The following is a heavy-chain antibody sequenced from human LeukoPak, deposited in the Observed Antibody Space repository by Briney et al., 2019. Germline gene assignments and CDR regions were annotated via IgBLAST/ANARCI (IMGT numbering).Heavy chain of an antibody. D-gene: IGHD3-10*02. J-gene: IGHJ4*02. V-gene: IGHV1-2*02. CDR2: INPNSGGT. CDR3: ARDLSYYARGDFDY. CDR1: GYTFTGYY. Sequence: ASVKVSCKASGYTFTGYYMHWVRQAPGQGLEWMGWINPNSGGTNYAQKFQGRVTMTRDTSISTAYMELSRLRSDDTAVYYCARDLSYYARGDFDYWGQGTLVTVSS.